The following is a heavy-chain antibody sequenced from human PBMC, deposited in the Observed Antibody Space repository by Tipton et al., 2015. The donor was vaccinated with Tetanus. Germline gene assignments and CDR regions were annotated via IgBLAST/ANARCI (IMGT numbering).Heavy chain of an antibody. J-gene: IGHJ6*02. V-gene: IGHV3-33*06. CDR1: GFTFRSYG. D-gene: IGHD3-22*01. CDR3: VKGAKRIDSSGFYLGYYGMDV. Sequence: SLRLSCAASGFTFRSYGMHWVRQAPGKGLEWVAVLWFDGGDEYYADSVKGRFTISRDNSKNTVFLEMNRLRVEDAAVYYCVKGAKRIDSSGFYLGYYGMDVWGQGTTVTVSS. CDR2: LWFDGGDE.